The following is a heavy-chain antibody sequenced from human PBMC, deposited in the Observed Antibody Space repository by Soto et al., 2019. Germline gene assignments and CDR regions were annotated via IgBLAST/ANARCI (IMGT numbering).Heavy chain of an antibody. D-gene: IGHD6-6*01. J-gene: IGHJ3*02. CDR3: ARGVYSSSSWSPYVFDI. CDR1: GYTFTGYY. CDR2: INPNSGGT. Sequence: ASVKVSCKASGYTFTGYYMHWVRQAPGQGLEWMGWINPNSGGTNYAQKFQGWVTMTRDTSISTAYMELSRLRSDDTAVYYCARGVYSSSSWSPYVFDIWGQGTMVTVSS. V-gene: IGHV1-2*04.